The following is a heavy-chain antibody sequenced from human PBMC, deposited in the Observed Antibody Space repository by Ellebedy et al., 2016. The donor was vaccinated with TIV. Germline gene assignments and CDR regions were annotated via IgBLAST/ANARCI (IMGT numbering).Heavy chain of an antibody. J-gene: IGHJ4*02. D-gene: IGHD2-21*01. Sequence: GESLKISCSASGFTFSNYGFHCVRQAPGKGLESISTIYPDGSTFYSDSVKGRFTISRENSKYTLFLQMSSLRVDDTAVYYAARCGGGFLESWGQGTLVTVSP. CDR2: IYPDGST. V-gene: IGHV3-64D*06. CDR3: ARCGGGFLES. CDR1: GFTFSNYG.